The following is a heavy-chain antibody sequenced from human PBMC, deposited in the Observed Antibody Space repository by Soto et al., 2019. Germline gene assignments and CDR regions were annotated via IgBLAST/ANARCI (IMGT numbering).Heavy chain of an antibody. CDR3: ARALYGDFHYSDY. D-gene: IGHD3-10*01. Sequence: SDTLSLTCAVSGGSISSSHWWSWVRQPPGKGLEWIGDIYHTGDTHYNPSLKSRVTISVDKSKNQFSLKLTSVTAADTAVYYCARALYGDFHYSDYWGQGTLVTVSS. J-gene: IGHJ4*02. CDR2: IYHTGDT. V-gene: IGHV4-4*02. CDR1: GGSISSSHW.